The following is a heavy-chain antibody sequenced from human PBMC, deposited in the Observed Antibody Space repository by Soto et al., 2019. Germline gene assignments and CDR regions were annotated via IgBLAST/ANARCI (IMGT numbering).Heavy chain of an antibody. Sequence: QVQLVQSGAAVKKPGASVKVSCKTSGYTFTSYYIHWVRQAPGQGLEWMGIINPSTGSTTYAQKFQGRVTMTMDTSTRTVDMELTSLTSEDTAVYYCARAYGSGTFSSPEGWFDTWGQGTLVIVSS. CDR2: INPSTGST. CDR3: ARAYGSGTFSSPEGWFDT. CDR1: GYTFTSYY. D-gene: IGHD3-10*01. V-gene: IGHV1-46*01. J-gene: IGHJ5*02.